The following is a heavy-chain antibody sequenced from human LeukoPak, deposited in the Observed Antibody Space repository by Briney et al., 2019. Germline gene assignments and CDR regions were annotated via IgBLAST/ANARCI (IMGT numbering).Heavy chain of an antibody. CDR2: ISFDGKNK. V-gene: IGHV3-30*18. J-gene: IGHJ1*01. D-gene: IGHD1-14*01. Sequence: GRSLRLSCAASGFTFSNYGMHWVRQAPGKGLEWVAVISFDGKNKYYADSVKGRFTISRANSKNTLYLQMNSLRAEDTAVYYCAKGRGIISHWGQGTLVTVSS. CDR1: GFTFSNYG. CDR3: AKGRGIISH.